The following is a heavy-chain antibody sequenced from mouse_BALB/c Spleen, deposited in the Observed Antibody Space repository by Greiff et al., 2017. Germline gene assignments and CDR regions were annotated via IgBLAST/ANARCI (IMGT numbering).Heavy chain of an antibody. CDR2: ISNGGGST. V-gene: IGHV5-12-2*01. CDR3: ARREYGNYEAY. D-gene: IGHD2-10*02. Sequence: EVKLMESGGGLVQPGGSLKLSCAASGFTFSSYTMSWVRQTPEKRLEWVAYISNGGGSTYYPDTVKGRFTISRDNAKNTLYLQMSSLKSEDTAMYYCARREYGNYEAYWGQGTLVTVSA. J-gene: IGHJ3*01. CDR1: GFTFSSYT.